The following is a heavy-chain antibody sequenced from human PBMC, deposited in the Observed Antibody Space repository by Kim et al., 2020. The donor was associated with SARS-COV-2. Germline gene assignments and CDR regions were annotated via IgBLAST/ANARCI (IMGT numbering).Heavy chain of an antibody. J-gene: IGHJ5*02. CDR3: ARLAWSGYNNWFDP. D-gene: IGHD3-3*01. V-gene: IGHV5-51*01. Sequence: SPSFQGQVTISADKSISTAYLQWSSLKASDTAMYYCARLAWSGYNNWFDPWGQGTLVTVSS.